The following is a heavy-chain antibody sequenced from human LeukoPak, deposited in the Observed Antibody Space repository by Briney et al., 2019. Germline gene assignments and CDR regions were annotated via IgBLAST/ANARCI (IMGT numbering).Heavy chain of an antibody. CDR2: ISRASESI. CDR1: GFTFNAYS. V-gene: IGHV3-21*01. Sequence: GGSLRLSCAASGFTFNAYSMGWVRQAPGKGLEWVSIISRASESIFYADSVKGRFTISRDNSKNTLYLQINSLRSEDTAVYYCAKDPGRRFRPAFDYWGQGTLVTVSS. D-gene: IGHD3-16*01. J-gene: IGHJ4*02. CDR3: AKDPGRRFRPAFDY.